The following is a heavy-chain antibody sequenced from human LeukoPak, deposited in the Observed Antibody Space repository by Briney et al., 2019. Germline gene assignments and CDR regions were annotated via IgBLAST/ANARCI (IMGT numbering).Heavy chain of an antibody. V-gene: IGHV1-3*01. J-gene: IGHJ4*02. CDR3: ARVRIAVAGKGGFDY. Sequence: ASVKVSCKASGYTFTSYAMHWVRQAPGQRLEWMGWINAGNGNTKYSQKFQGRVTITRDTSASTAYMELSSLRSEDTAVYHCARVRIAVAGKGGFDYWGQGTLVTVSS. D-gene: IGHD6-19*01. CDR2: INAGNGNT. CDR1: GYTFTSYA.